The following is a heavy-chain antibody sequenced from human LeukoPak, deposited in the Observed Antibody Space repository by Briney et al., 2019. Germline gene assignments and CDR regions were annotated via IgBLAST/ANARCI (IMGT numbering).Heavy chain of an antibody. V-gene: IGHV4-39*01. Sequence: KSSETLSLTCTVSGGSIGSSTHYWGWIRQPPGKGLEWIGSIYYSGSTYYNPSLKSRVTISVDTSKNQFSLSLTSVTAADTAVYYRARSTTIKGWFDPWGQGTLVTVSS. CDR3: ARSTTIKGWFDP. J-gene: IGHJ5*02. CDR2: IYYSGST. CDR1: GGSIGSSTHY. D-gene: IGHD4-11*01.